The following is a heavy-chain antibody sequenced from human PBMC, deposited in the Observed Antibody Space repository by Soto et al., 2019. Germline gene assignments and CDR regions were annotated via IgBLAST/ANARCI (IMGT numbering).Heavy chain of an antibody. Sequence: QVQLVQSGLGGKNLGPHWRSSSPPLGSSFPSKVMTWVRQVPGKGPEWMGWMNPNSVETGYAQKFQGRLTLSRDMSTRTAYMELSTLTSDDTAVYYCARGGFLDPHMDVWGGGTTITVSS. CDR1: GSSFPSKV. D-gene: IGHD2-15*01. V-gene: IGHV1-8*01. J-gene: IGHJ6*03. CDR3: ARGGFLDPHMDV. CDR2: MNPNSVET.